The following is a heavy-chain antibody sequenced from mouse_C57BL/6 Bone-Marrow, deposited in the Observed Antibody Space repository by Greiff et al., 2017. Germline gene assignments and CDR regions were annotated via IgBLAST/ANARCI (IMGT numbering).Heavy chain of an antibody. V-gene: IGHV5-6*01. CDR3: ARLGRAMDY. Sequence: EVQLQQSGGDLVKHGGSLKLSCAASGFTFSSYGMSWVRQTPDKRLEWVATISSGGSYTYYPDSVKGRFTISRDNAKNTLYLQMSSLKSEDTAMYYCARLGRAMDYWGQGTSVTVSS. CDR1: GFTFSSYG. D-gene: IGHD4-1*01. J-gene: IGHJ4*01. CDR2: ISSGGSYT.